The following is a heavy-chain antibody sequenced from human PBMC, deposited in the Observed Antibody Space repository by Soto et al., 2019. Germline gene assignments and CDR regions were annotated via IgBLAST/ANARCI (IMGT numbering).Heavy chain of an antibody. V-gene: IGHV3-33*01. CDR3: ARELRSGYRNYYYYYGMDV. Sequence: GESLKISCAASGFTFSSYGMHWVRQAPGKGLEWVAVIWYDGSNKYYADSVKGRFTISRDNSKNTLYLQMNSLRAEDTAVYYCARELRSGYRNYYYYYGMDVWGQGTTVTVSS. J-gene: IGHJ6*02. CDR1: GFTFSSYG. CDR2: IWYDGSNK. D-gene: IGHD3-22*01.